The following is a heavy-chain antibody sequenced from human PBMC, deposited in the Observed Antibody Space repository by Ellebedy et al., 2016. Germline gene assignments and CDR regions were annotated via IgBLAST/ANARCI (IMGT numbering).Heavy chain of an antibody. CDR1: GFTFSSYS. D-gene: IGHD4-17*01. V-gene: IGHV3-21*01. CDR3: ARESSIPGDYRFDC. Sequence: GESLKISCAASGFTFSSYSMNWVRQAPGKGLEWVSSISSSSSYIYYADSVKGRFTISRDNAKNSLYLQLNSLRDEDTAVYYCARESSIPGDYRFDCWGQGTLVTVSS. J-gene: IGHJ4*02. CDR2: ISSSSSYI.